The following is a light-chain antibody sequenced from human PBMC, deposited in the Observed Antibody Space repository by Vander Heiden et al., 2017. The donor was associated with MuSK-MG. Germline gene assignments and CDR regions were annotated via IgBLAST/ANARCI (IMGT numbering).Light chain of an antibody. J-gene: IGKJ1*01. V-gene: IGKV1-8*01. Sequence: AIRMTQSPSSFSASTGDRVTITCRASQGISSHLVWYQQKPGKVPKLLIYGAGTLQSGVPPRFSGSGSGTDFTLTISRLQSEDFATYYCQQYYTYPLTFGQGTQVEIK. CDR3: QQYYTYPLT. CDR1: QGISSH. CDR2: GAG.